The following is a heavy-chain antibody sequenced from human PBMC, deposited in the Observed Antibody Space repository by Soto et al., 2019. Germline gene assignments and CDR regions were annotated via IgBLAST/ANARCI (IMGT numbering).Heavy chain of an antibody. J-gene: IGHJ5*02. V-gene: IGHV3-23*01. D-gene: IGHD2-15*01. CDR2: IGPSLTT. CDR1: GFTFINYA. CDR3: AKDLRIAS. Sequence: PGGFLRLSCAASGFTFINYAMTWVRQAAGKGLEWVSAIGPSLTTYYADSVKGRFTISRDNSKNTLYLQMNSLRAEDTAVYYCAKDLRIASWGQGTLVTVSS.